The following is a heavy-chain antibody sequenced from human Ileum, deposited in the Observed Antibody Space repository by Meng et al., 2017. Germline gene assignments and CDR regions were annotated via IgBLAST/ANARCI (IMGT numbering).Heavy chain of an antibody. J-gene: IGHJ4*02. CDR3: TTFYAGY. CDR1: VLTFSDRW. D-gene: IGHD3-16*01. V-gene: IGHV3-15*01. Sequence: EVQLGEAGGGFVAPGGSSRHSCGASVLTFSDRWMTSVRQAPGKGLEWVGHIQSKADGGTTDYAAPVKGRFTISRDDSKSTLYLQMNSLKTEDTAVYYCTTFYAGYWGQGTLVTVSS. CDR2: IQSKADGGTT.